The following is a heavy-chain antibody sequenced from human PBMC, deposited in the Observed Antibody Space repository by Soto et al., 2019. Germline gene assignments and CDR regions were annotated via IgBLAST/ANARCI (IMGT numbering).Heavy chain of an antibody. CDR3: AAQGGTGFPNYY. CDR1: GFTFRSYG. Sequence: VQLVESGGGVVQPGRSLRLSCAASGFTFRSYGMHWVRQAPGKGLEWLAVIWYDGSDKYYADSVKGRFTISRDNSQNTLYPQMTSLRVEDTAVDYCAAQGGTGFPNYYWGQGTLVTVS. CDR2: IWYDGSDK. J-gene: IGHJ4*02. V-gene: IGHV3-33*01. D-gene: IGHD3-16*01.